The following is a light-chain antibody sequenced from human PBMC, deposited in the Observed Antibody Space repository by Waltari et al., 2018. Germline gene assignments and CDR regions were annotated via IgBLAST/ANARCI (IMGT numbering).Light chain of an antibody. V-gene: IGKV1D-8*01. J-gene: IGKJ1*01. CDR1: QDINSY. Sequence: VIWLTQSPSLVSASIGDRVTINCRMSQDINSYLTWFQQKPGKSPDLPSYAASILQSGVPSRFSGSGSGTDFTLTISRLQSEDFATYYCQQYYTFPRAVGQGTKVEI. CDR2: AAS. CDR3: QQYYTFPRA.